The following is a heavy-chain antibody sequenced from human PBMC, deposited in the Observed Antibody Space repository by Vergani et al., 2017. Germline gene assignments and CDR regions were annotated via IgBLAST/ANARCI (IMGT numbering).Heavy chain of an antibody. J-gene: IGHJ4*02. CDR3: ARDWVIYYGSGSHWGSDY. CDR1: GGSISSSSYY. Sequence: QLQLQESGPGLVKPSETLSLTCTVSGGSISSSSYYWGWIRQPPGKGLEWIGSIYYSGSTYYNPSLKSRVTISVDTSKNQFSLKLSSVTAADTAVCYCARDWVIYYGSGSHWGSDYWGQGTLVTVSS. V-gene: IGHV4-39*07. D-gene: IGHD3-10*01. CDR2: IYYSGST.